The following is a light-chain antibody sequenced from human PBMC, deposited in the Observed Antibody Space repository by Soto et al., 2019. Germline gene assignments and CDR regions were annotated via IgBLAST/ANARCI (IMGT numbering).Light chain of an antibody. V-gene: IGKV3-11*01. CDR1: QSVSSY. Sequence: EIVLTQSPATLSLSPGERATLSCRASQSVSSYLAWYQQKPGQAPRLLIYDASNRATGIPARFSGSGSGTDFSLTIRSLEPEDFAVYYCQQRSNWPPTFGQGTKQEIK. CDR3: QQRSNWPPT. CDR2: DAS. J-gene: IGKJ2*01.